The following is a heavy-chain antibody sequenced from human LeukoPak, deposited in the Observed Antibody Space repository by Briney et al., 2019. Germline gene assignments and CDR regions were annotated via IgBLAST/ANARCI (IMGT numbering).Heavy chain of an antibody. Sequence: GASVKVSCKASGYTFTSYYMHWVRQAPGQGLEWMGIINPSGGSTSYAQKLQGRVTMTTDTSTSTAYMELRSLRSDDTAVYYCARVVLYSGSSHAFDIWGQGTMVTVSS. CDR2: INPSGGST. D-gene: IGHD1-26*01. V-gene: IGHV1-46*01. J-gene: IGHJ3*02. CDR3: ARVVLYSGSSHAFDI. CDR1: GYTFTSYY.